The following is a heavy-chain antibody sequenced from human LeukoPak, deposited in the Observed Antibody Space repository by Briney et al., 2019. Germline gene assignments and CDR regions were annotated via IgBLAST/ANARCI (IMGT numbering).Heavy chain of an antibody. D-gene: IGHD3-16*01. CDR3: AKGRDHDYATQWFDP. CDR2: MSGRGGST. Sequence: GGSLRLSCAASGFTFSSYAMSWVRQAPGKGLEWVSGMSGRGGSTYHADSVKGRFTISRDNSKNTLYLQMNSLRAEDTAVYYCAKGRDHDYATQWFDPWGQGTLVTVSS. CDR1: GFTFSSYA. V-gene: IGHV3-23*01. J-gene: IGHJ5*02.